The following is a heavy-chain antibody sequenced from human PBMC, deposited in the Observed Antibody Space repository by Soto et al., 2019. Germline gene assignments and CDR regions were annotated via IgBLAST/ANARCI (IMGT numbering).Heavy chain of an antibody. V-gene: IGHV1-18*01. CDR3: ARDADYDYIWWRYRPRLD. Sequence: QVQLVQSGAEVKKPGASVKVSCKASGYTFTSYGISWVRQAPGQGLEWMGWISAYNGNTNYAQKLQGRVTMTTDTSTSTAYMELRSLRSDDTAVYYCARDADYDYIWWRYRPRLDWGQGTLVTVSS. CDR2: ISAYNGNT. J-gene: IGHJ4*02. CDR1: GYTFTSYG. D-gene: IGHD3-16*02.